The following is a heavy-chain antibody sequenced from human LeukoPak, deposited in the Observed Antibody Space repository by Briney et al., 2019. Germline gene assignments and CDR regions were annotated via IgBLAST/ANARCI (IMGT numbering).Heavy chain of an antibody. V-gene: IGHV4-61*01. J-gene: IGHJ4*02. CDR1: GGSISSSNYY. CDR2: IYYSGST. Sequence: SETLSLTCTVSGGSISSSNYYWSWIRQPPGKGLEWIGYIYYSGSTNYNPSLKSRVTISVDTSKNQFSLKLSSVTAADTAVYYCARGAGLDYWGQGTLVTVSS. CDR3: ARGAGLDY.